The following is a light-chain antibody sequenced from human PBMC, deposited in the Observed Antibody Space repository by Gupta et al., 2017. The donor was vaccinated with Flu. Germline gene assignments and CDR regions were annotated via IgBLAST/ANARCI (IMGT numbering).Light chain of an antibody. CDR1: QSVSSNS. CDR2: GAS. Sequence: EIVLTQSPGTLSLSPGERATLSCRAGQSVSSNSLAWYQQKPGQAPRLLIYGASSSATGITDRFSGSGSGTDFTLTIIRLAPEDFAVYYCQQECTSIFTFGPGTKVDIK. J-gene: IGKJ3*01. CDR3: QQECTSIFT. V-gene: IGKV3-20*01.